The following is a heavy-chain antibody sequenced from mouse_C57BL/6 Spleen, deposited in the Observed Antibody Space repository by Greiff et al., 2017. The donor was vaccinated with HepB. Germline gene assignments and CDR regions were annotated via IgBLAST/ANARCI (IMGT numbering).Heavy chain of an antibody. V-gene: IGHV5-17*01. CDR3: ASPLYYDYDGTSFAY. J-gene: IGHJ3*01. Sequence: EVNVVESGGGLVKPGGSLKLSCAASGFTFSDYGMHWVRQAPEKGLEWVAYISSGSSTIYYADTVKGRFTISRDNAKNTLFLQMTSLRSEDTAMYYCASPLYYDYDGTSFAYWGQGTLVTVSA. D-gene: IGHD2-4*01. CDR1: GFTFSDYG. CDR2: ISSGSSTI.